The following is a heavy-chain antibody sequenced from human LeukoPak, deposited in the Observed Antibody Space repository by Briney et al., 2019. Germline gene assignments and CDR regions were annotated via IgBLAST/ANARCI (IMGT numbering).Heavy chain of an antibody. CDR1: GFTFSSYA. J-gene: IGHJ6*02. V-gene: IGHV3-30*04. CDR3: ARAQIPPYYYGMDV. Sequence: PGGSLRLSCAASGFTFSSYAMHWVRQAPGKGLEWVAVISYDGSNKYYADSVKGRFTISRDNSKNTLYLQMNSLRAEDTAVYYCARAQIPPYYYGMDVWGQGTTVTVSS. CDR2: ISYDGSNK.